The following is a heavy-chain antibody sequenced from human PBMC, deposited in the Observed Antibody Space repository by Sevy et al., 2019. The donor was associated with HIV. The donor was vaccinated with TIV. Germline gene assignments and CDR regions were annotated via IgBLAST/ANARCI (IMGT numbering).Heavy chain of an antibody. CDR1: GFTFSSYG. J-gene: IGHJ4*02. Sequence: GESLKISCAASGFTFSSYGMHWVRQAPGKGLEWVAVISYDGSNKYYADSVKGRFTISRDNSKNTLYLQMNSLRAEDTAVYYCAKDSGDYYDSSGYYLGYWGQGTLVTVSS. CDR3: AKDSGDYYDSSGYYLGY. CDR2: ISYDGSNK. V-gene: IGHV3-30*18. D-gene: IGHD3-22*01.